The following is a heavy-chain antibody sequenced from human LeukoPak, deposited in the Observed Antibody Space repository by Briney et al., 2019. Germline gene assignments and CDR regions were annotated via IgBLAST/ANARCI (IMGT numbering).Heavy chain of an antibody. Sequence: GGSLRLSCAASAFTFSNAWTSWVRQAQGKGLEWVGRITRKVDGETRNYATAVEGRFSISRDDSTNTLYLQMTSLKIEDTAVYYCTADLFLSQRYNHDYWGRGALVTVSS. CDR2: ITRKVDGETR. J-gene: IGHJ4*02. V-gene: IGHV3-15*05. CDR1: AFTFSNAW. D-gene: IGHD1-1*01. CDR3: TADLFLSQRYNHDY.